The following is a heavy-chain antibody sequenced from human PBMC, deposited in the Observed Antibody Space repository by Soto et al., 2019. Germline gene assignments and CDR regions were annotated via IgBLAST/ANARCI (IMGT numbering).Heavy chain of an antibody. J-gene: IGHJ6*03. CDR2: IYYSGST. CDR1: GGSISSYY. Sequence: TLSLTCTVSGGSISSYYWSWIRQPPGKGLEWIGYIYYSGSTNYNPSLKSRVTISVDTSKNQFSLKLSSVTAADTAVYYCARSAGAFGVRYYMDVWGKGTTVTVSS. CDR3: ARSAGAFGVRYYMDV. V-gene: IGHV4-59*08. D-gene: IGHD3-3*01.